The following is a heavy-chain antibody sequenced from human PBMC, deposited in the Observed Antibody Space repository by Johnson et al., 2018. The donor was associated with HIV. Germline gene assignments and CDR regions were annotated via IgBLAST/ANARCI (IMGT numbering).Heavy chain of an antibody. Sequence: QVQLVESGGGVVQPGRSLRLSCAASGFTFSSYAMHWVRQAPGKGLEWVAVISYDGSNKYYADSVKGRFTISRDNSKNTLYLQMNSLRAEDTAVDYCARVEWELELLGAFDIWGQGTMVTVSS. CDR3: ARVEWELELLGAFDI. J-gene: IGHJ3*02. CDR2: ISYDGSNK. V-gene: IGHV3-30*04. D-gene: IGHD1-7*01. CDR1: GFTFSSYA.